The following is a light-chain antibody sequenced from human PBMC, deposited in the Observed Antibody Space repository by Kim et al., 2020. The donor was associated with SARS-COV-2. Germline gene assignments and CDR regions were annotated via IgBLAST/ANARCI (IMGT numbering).Light chain of an antibody. CDR1: QSVSSN. V-gene: IGKV3-15*01. CDR2: GAS. Sequence: EIVMTQSQATLSESPGERATLSCRASQSVSSNLAWYQQKPGQAPRHLIYGASTRATGIPARFSGSGSGTEFTLTISSLQSEDFAVYYCQQYNNWPLTFGGGTKVDIK. J-gene: IGKJ4*01. CDR3: QQYNNWPLT.